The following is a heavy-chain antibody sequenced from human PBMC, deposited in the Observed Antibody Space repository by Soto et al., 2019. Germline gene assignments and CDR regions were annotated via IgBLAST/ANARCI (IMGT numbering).Heavy chain of an antibody. CDR1: GASLSSGSYY. CDR3: ASRTETPNRFDP. J-gene: IGHJ5*02. D-gene: IGHD1-7*01. CDR2: IYYTGST. V-gene: IGHV4-61*01. Sequence: SETLSLTCTVFGASLSSGSYYWSWIRQPPGKGLEWIGYIYYTGSTNYNPSLKSRVTMSVDTSKNQFSLKLSSVTAADTAVYYCASRTETPNRFDPWGQGTLVTVSS.